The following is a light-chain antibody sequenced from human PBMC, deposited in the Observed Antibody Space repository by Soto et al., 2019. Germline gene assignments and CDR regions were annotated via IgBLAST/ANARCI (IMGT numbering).Light chain of an antibody. CDR1: SSNIGAGYD. J-gene: IGLJ1*01. V-gene: IGLV1-40*01. CDR3: QSSDSSLNV. Sequence: QSVLTQPPSVSGAPGQRGTISFTGSSSNIGAGYDVHWYQQLPGTAPKLLIYGNSNRPSGVPDRFSGSKSGTSASLAITGLQAEDEADYYCQSSDSSLNVFGTGTKV. CDR2: GNS.